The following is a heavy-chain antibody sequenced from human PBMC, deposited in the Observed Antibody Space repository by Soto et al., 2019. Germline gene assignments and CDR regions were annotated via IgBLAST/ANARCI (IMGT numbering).Heavy chain of an antibody. J-gene: IGHJ4*02. Sequence: ETLSLTCTVSVGSISSYYWSWIPQPPGKGLEWIGYIYYSGSTNYNPSLKSRVTISVDTSKNQFSLKLSSVTAADTAVYYCARHSPDFDWLSQFDYWGQGTLVTVSS. CDR2: IYYSGST. CDR1: VGSISSYY. V-gene: IGHV4-59*08. D-gene: IGHD3-9*01. CDR3: ARHSPDFDWLSQFDY.